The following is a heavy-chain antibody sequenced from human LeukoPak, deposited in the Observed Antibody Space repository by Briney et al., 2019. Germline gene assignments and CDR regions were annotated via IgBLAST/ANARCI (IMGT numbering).Heavy chain of an antibody. CDR2: FDPEDGET. D-gene: IGHD2-2*01. CDR1: GYTLTELS. Sequence: GASVEVYCKVSGYTLTELSMHWVRQAPGKGLEWMGGFDPEDGETIYAQKFQGRVTMTEDTSTDTAYMELSSLRSEDTAVDYCATVVGYCSSTSCRRGRFDPWGQGTLVTVSS. J-gene: IGHJ5*02. CDR3: ATVVGYCSSTSCRRGRFDP. V-gene: IGHV1-24*01.